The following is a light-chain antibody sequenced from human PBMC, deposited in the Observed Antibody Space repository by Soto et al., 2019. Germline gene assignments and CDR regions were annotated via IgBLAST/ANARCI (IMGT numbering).Light chain of an antibody. CDR2: AAS. V-gene: IGKV1-39*01. Sequence: DIQMTQSPSSLSASVGDRVSIACRASQSIGTFLHWYQQKPGKAPKLLVYAASTLQNGVPSRFSGRGSGTDLTLTIFSLQTEDFGIYYCQQTYISPNTFGQGTKLEIK. J-gene: IGKJ2*01. CDR3: QQTYISPNT. CDR1: QSIGTF.